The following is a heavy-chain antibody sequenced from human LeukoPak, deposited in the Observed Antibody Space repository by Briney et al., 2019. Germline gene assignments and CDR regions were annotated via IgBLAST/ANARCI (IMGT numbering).Heavy chain of an antibody. Sequence: PGGSLRLSCAASGFTFSTYYMSWIRQAPGKGLEWLSYITSSGTTRDYADSVKGRFTISRDNAKNSLYLQMNSLRAEDTAVYYCARGHVPGSVRHWDYWGQGTLATVAS. V-gene: IGHV3-11*04. CDR1: GFTFSTYY. CDR3: ARGHVPGSVRHWDY. CDR2: ITSSGTTR. D-gene: IGHD3-10*01. J-gene: IGHJ4*02.